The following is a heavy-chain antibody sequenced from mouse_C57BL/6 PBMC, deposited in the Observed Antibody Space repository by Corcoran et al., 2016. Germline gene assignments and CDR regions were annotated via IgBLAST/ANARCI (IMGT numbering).Heavy chain of an antibody. CDR2: INTYSGVP. V-gene: IGHV9-3*01. J-gene: IGHJ2*01. CDR3: ARYGYDYFDY. CDR1: GYTFTTYG. D-gene: IGHD2-2*01. Sequence: QIQLVQSGPELTKPGETVKISCKASGYTFTTYGMSWVKQAPGKGLKWMGWINTYSGVPTYADDFKGRFAFSLETSASTAYLQINNLKNEDTATYFCARYGYDYFDYWGQGTTLTVSS.